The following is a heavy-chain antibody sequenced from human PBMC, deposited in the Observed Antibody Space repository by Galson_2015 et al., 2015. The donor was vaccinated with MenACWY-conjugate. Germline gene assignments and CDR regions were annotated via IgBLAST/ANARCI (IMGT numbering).Heavy chain of an antibody. CDR1: GYSFTSYW. V-gene: IGHV5-10-1*01. CDR3: ARHKESITMVRGYNINYGMDV. D-gene: IGHD3-10*01. CDR2: IDPSDSYT. J-gene: IGHJ6*02. Sequence: QSGAEVKKPGESLRISCKGSGYSFTSYWISWVRQIPGKGLEWMGRIDPSDSYTNYSPSFQGHVTISADKSISTAYLQWSSLKASDTAMYYCARHKESITMVRGYNINYGMDVWGQGTTVTVSS.